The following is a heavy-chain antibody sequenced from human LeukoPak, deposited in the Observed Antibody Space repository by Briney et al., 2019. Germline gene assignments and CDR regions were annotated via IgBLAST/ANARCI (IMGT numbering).Heavy chain of an antibody. J-gene: IGHJ4*02. Sequence: SGTLSLTCAVSGGSISSSNWWSWVRQPPGKGLEWIGEINHSGSTNYNPSLKSRVTISVDTSKNQFSLKLSSVTAADTAVYYCARGIRGTYSSSWYYWGQGTLVTVSS. CDR1: GGSISSSNW. D-gene: IGHD6-13*01. CDR3: ARGIRGTYSSSWYY. CDR2: INHSGST. V-gene: IGHV4-4*02.